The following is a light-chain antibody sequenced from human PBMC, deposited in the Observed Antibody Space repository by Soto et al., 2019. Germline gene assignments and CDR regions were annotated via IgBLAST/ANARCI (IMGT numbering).Light chain of an antibody. J-gene: IGKJ2*01. CDR2: GAS. Sequence: EIVMTQSPATLSVSPGERATLSCRASQSVSSNLAWYQQKPGQAPRLLLYGASTRATGVPARFSGGGSGTEFTLTISSLQSEDFAIYYCQQYNNWPPYTFGQGTKVEIK. V-gene: IGKV3-15*01. CDR1: QSVSSN. CDR3: QQYNNWPPYT.